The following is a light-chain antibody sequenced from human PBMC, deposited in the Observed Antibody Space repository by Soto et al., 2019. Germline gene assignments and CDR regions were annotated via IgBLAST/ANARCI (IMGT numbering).Light chain of an antibody. CDR2: YDS. CDR1: NIGSKS. J-gene: IGLJ2*01. CDR3: QVWDSSSDHVV. Sequence: SYELTQPPSVSVAPGKTARITCGGGNIGSKSVHWYQQKPGQAPVLVIYYDSDRPSGIPERFSGSNSGNTATLTISRVEAGDEADYYCQVWDSSSDHVVFGGGTKLTVL. V-gene: IGLV3-21*04.